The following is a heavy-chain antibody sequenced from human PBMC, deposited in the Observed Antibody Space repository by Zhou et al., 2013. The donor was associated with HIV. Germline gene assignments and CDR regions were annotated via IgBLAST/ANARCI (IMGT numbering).Heavy chain of an antibody. CDR3: ARAQLLPTRYFQH. CDR1: GYTFTSYD. J-gene: IGHJ1*01. V-gene: IGHV1-8*02. CDR2: MNPNSGNT. Sequence: QVQLVQSGAEVKKPGASVKVSCKASGYTFTSYDINWVRQATGQGLEWMGWMNPNSGNTGYAQRFQGRVSLTRSTSIGTAYMELHSLRSEDTAVYYCARAQLLPTRYFQHWGQAPWSPSP. D-gene: IGHD2-15*01.